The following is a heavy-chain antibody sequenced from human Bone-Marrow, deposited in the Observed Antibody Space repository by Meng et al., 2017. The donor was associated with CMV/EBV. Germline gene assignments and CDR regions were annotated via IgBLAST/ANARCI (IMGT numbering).Heavy chain of an antibody. CDR1: GFTFSSYS. CDR2: ISSSSSYI. J-gene: IGHJ4*02. Sequence: ASGFTFSSYSMNWVRQAPGKGLEWVSSISSSSSYIYYADSVKGRFTISRDNAKNSLYLQMNSLRAEDTAVYYCARDRLRYSELPGVDWGQGTLVTVSS. CDR3: ARDRLRYSELPGVD. V-gene: IGHV3-21*01. D-gene: IGHD1-26*01.